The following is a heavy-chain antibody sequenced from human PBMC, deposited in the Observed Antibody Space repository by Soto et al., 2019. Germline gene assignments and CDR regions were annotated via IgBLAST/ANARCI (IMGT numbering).Heavy chain of an antibody. CDR3: ARGFSGMPTVDY. CDR1: GYTFTSYA. V-gene: IGHV1-3*01. Sequence: ASVKVSCKASGYTFTSYAMHWVRQAPGQRLEWMGWINAGNGNTKYSQKFQGRVTITRDTSASTAYMELSSLRSEDTAVYYCARGFSGMPTVDYWGKATPVTVAS. J-gene: IGHJ4*02. CDR2: INAGNGNT. D-gene: IGHD2-2*01.